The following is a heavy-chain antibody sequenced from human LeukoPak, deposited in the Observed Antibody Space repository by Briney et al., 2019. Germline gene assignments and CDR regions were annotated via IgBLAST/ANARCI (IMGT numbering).Heavy chain of an antibody. CDR1: GFTVSSNY. Sequence: GGSLRLSCAASGFTVSSNYMSWVRQAPGKGLEWVSVIYSGGSTYYADSVKGRFTISRDNSKNTLYLQMNSLRAEDTAVYYCARDRTLSTDYYYYGMDVWGQGTTVTVSS. V-gene: IGHV3-53*01. CDR3: ARDRTLSTDYYYYGMDV. CDR2: IYSGGST. J-gene: IGHJ6*02.